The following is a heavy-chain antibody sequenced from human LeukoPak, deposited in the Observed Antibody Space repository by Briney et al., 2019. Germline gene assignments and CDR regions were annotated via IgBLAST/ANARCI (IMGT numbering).Heavy chain of an antibody. J-gene: IGHJ6*03. Sequence: PSETLSLTCTVSGGSISSSSYYWGWIRQPPGKGLEWIGSIYYSGSTYYNPSLKSRVTISVDTSKNQFSLKLSSVTAADTAVYYCARAPVAARLWYYYYMDVWGKGTTVTVSS. CDR1: GGSISSSSYY. V-gene: IGHV4-39*07. CDR2: IYYSGST. CDR3: ARAPVAARLWYYYYMDV. D-gene: IGHD6-6*01.